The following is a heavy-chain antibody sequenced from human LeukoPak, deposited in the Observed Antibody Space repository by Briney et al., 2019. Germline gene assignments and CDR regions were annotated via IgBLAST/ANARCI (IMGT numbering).Heavy chain of an antibody. D-gene: IGHD1-26*01. CDR2: IYSGGST. J-gene: IGHJ4*02. Sequence: GGSLGLSCAASGLTVSSNYMSWVRQAPGKGLEWVSVIYSGGSTYYADSVKGRFTISRDNSKNTLYLQMNSLRAEDTAVYYCAREHSGSYYYFDYWGQGTLVSVSS. V-gene: IGHV3-66*02. CDR3: AREHSGSYYYFDY. CDR1: GLTVSSNY.